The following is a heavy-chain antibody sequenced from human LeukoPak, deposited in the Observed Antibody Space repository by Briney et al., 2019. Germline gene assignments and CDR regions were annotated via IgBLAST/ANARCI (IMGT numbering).Heavy chain of an antibody. CDR1: GFTFSDCY. CDR3: ARDGHAYGRGSPHY. V-gene: IGHV3-11*01. J-gene: IGHJ4*02. CDR2: ISSSGSTK. D-gene: IGHD3-10*01. Sequence: PGGSLRLSCAASGFTFSDCYMSWIRQAPGKGLEWVSYISSSGSTKYYADSVKGRFTTSRDNAKNSYLQMNSLRAEDTAIYYCARDGHAYGRGSPHYWGQGTLVTVSS.